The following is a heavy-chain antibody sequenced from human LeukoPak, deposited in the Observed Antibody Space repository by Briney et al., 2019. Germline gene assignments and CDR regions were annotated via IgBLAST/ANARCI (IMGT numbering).Heavy chain of an antibody. V-gene: IGHV1-69*13. Sequence: ASVMVSCKASGGTFSSYSISWVRQAPGQGLEWMGGIIPIFDTADYAQKFQGRVTITADESTSTAYMELSSLRSEDTAVFYCARISLGAIWGYYYGMDVWGQGTTVTVSS. CDR1: GGTFSSYS. CDR2: IIPIFDTA. CDR3: ARISLGAIWGYYYGMDV. D-gene: IGHD1-26*01. J-gene: IGHJ6*02.